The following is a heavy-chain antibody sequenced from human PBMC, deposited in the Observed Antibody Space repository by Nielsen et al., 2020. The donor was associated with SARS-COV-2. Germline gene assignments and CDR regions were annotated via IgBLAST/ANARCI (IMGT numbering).Heavy chain of an antibody. CDR2: IIPIFGTA. V-gene: IGHV1-69*13. D-gene: IGHD1-26*01. Sequence: SVKVSCKASGGTFSSYAISWVRQAPGQGLEWMGGIIPIFGTANYAQKFQGRVTITADESTSTAYMELRSLRSDDTAVYYCARGDPGSYLAHFDYWGHCPLETVSS. CDR1: GGTFSSYA. J-gene: IGHJ4*01. CDR3: ARGDPGSYLAHFDY.